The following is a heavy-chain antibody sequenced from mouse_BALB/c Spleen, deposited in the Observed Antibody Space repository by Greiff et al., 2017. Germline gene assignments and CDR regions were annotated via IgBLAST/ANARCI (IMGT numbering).Heavy chain of an antibody. CDR2: INPSSGYT. V-gene: IGHV1-4*01. D-gene: IGHD2-4*01. Sequence: QVHVKQSGAELARPGASVKMSCKASGYTFTSYTMHWVKQRPGQGLEWIGYINPSSGYTNYNQKFKDKATLTADKSSSTAYMQLSSLTSEDSAVYYCARSVHDYDVAMDYWGQGTSVTVSS. J-gene: IGHJ4*01. CDR3: ARSVHDYDVAMDY. CDR1: GYTFTSYT.